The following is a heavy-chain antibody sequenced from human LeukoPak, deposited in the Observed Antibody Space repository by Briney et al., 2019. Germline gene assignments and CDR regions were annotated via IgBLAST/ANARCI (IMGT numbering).Heavy chain of an antibody. CDR2: IYSGGST. D-gene: IGHD6-19*01. Sequence: PGGSLGLSCAASGFTVSSNYMSWVRQAPGKGLEWVSVIYSGGSTYYADSVKGRFTISRDNSKNTLYLQMNSLRAEDTAVYYCARVIEAGTVDYWGQGTLVTVSS. J-gene: IGHJ4*02. V-gene: IGHV3-66*02. CDR1: GFTVSSNY. CDR3: ARVIEAGTVDY.